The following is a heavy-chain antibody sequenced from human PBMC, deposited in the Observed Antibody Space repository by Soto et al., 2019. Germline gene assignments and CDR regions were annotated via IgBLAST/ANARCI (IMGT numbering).Heavy chain of an antibody. CDR1: GYTFTSYG. CDR3: ARGIMGAVVVVAALDY. Sequence: QVQLVQSGAEVKKPGASVKVSCKSSGYTFTSYGISWVRQAPVQGLEWMGGISAYNGNTNYAQKRQGRVTMTTDTSTSTAYMELRSLRSDDTAVYYCARGIMGAVVVVAALDYWGQGTLVTVSS. CDR2: ISAYNGNT. J-gene: IGHJ4*02. V-gene: IGHV1-18*01. D-gene: IGHD2-15*01.